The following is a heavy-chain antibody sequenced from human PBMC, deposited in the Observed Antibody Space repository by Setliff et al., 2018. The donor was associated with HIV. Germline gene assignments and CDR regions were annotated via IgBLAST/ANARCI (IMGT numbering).Heavy chain of an antibody. J-gene: IGHJ4*02. CDR3: ARGAKAGSDAQYYFDY. CDR2: MNPNSGNT. V-gene: IGHV1-8*02. Sequence: ASVKVSCKASGYTFNSYDINWVRQATGQGLEWMGWMNPNSGNTGYAQKFQGRVTMTRNNSISTAYMELSSLRSEDTAVYYCARGAKAGSDAQYYFDYRGQGTLVPVSS. D-gene: IGHD6-13*01. CDR1: GYTFNSYD.